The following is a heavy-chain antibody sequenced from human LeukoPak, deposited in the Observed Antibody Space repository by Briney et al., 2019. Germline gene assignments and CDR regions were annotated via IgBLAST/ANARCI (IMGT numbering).Heavy chain of an antibody. CDR1: GYTFTSYG. V-gene: IGHV1-2*06. J-gene: IGHJ4*02. CDR2: INPNSGGT. Sequence: ASVKVSCKASGYTFTSYGIGWVRQAPGQGLEWMGRINPNSGGTNYAQKFQGRVTMTRDTSISTAYMELSRLRSDDTAVYYCARRRFIGGATHFDYWGQGALVTVSS. D-gene: IGHD1-26*01. CDR3: ARRRFIGGATHFDY.